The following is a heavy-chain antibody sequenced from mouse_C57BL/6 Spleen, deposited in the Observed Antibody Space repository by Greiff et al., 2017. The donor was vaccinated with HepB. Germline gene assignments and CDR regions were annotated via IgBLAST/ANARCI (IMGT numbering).Heavy chain of an antibody. V-gene: IGHV2-2*01. J-gene: IGHJ4*01. Sequence: VKVVESGPGLVQPSQSLSITCTVSGFSLTSYGVHWVRQSPGKGLEWLGVIWSGGSTDYNAAFISRLSISKDNSKSQVFFKMNSLQADDTAIYYCARMMITPYYYAMDYWGQGTSVTVSS. CDR2: IWSGGST. D-gene: IGHD2-4*01. CDR1: GFSLTSYG. CDR3: ARMMITPYYYAMDY.